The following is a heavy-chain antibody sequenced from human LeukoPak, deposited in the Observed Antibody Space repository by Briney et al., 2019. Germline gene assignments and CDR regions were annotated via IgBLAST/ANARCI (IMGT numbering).Heavy chain of an antibody. CDR2: IYTSGST. V-gene: IGHV4-4*09. CDR3: ARAYSRSYSHFDD. D-gene: IGHD1-26*01. CDR1: GGSISGYY. J-gene: IGHJ4*02. Sequence: SETLSLTCTVAGGSISGYYWSWIRQPPGKGLEWIGYIYTSGSTNYNPSLKSRVTISVDASKNQFSLRLSSVTAADTAMYFCARAYSRSYSHFDDWGQGTLVTVSS.